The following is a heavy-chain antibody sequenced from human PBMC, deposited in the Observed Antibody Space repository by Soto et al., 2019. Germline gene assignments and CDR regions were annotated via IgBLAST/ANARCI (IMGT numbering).Heavy chain of an antibody. D-gene: IGHD1-20*01. Sequence: TLSLTCSVAGGSISSGGDYWSWIRQHPGKGLEWIGYIYYSGSTYYNPSLKSRVTISVDTSKNQFSLKLSSVTAADTAVYYCATARYNWNDDHNWFDPWGQGTLVTVSS. V-gene: IGHV4-31*03. J-gene: IGHJ5*02. CDR1: GGSISSGGDY. CDR2: IYYSGST. CDR3: ATARYNWNDDHNWFDP.